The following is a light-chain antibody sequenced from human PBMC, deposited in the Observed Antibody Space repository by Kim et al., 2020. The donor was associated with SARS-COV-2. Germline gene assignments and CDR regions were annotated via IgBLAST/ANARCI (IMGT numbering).Light chain of an antibody. CDR3: QAWDSSSHVV. CDR2: QDS. J-gene: IGLJ2*01. Sequence: SYELTQPPSVSVYPGQTASITCSGDKLGDKYACWYQQKPGQSPVLVIYQDSKRPSGIPERFSGSNSGNTATLTISGTQAMDEADYYCQAWDSSSHVVFGG. CDR1: KLGDKY. V-gene: IGLV3-1*01.